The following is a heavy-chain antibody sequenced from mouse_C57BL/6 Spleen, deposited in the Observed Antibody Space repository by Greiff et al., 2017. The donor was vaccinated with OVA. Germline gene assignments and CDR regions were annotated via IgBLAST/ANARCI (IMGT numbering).Heavy chain of an antibody. CDR3: TTGVVERGYFDY. Sequence: VQLQQSGAELVRPGASVKLSCTASGFNIKDDYMHWVKQRPEQGLEWIGWIDPENGDTEYASKFQGKATISAETSSNTAYLQLSSLTSEDTAVYYCTTGVVERGYFDYWGQGTTLTVSS. D-gene: IGHD1-1*01. J-gene: IGHJ2*01. V-gene: IGHV14-4*01. CDR1: GFNIKDDY. CDR2: IDPENGDT.